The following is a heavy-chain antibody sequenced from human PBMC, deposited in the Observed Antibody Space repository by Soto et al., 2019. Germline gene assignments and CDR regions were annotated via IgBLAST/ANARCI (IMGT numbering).Heavy chain of an antibody. Sequence: PSETLSLTCAVYGGSFSGYYWSWIRQPPGKGLEWIGEINHSGSTNYNPSLKSRVTISVDTSKNQFSLKVTSLTAADTAVYYCASRDPGTSVDYWGQGTLVTVSS. CDR3: ASRDPGTSVDY. D-gene: IGHD1-7*01. CDR2: INHSGST. V-gene: IGHV4-34*01. CDR1: GGSFSGYY. J-gene: IGHJ4*02.